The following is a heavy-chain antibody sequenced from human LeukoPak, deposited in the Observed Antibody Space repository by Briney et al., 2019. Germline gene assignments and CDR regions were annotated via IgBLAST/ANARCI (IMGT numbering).Heavy chain of an antibody. CDR3: AKRGSAYCGGDCHSSFDY. CDR1: GFTFSSYA. CDR2: ISGSGGST. Sequence: GGSLRLSCAASGFTFSSYAMSWVRQAPGKGLEWVSAISGSGGSTYYADSVKGRFTISRDNSKNTLYLQMNSLRAEDTAVYYCAKRGSAYCGGDCHSSFDYWGQGTLVTVSS. J-gene: IGHJ4*02. V-gene: IGHV3-23*01. D-gene: IGHD2-21*02.